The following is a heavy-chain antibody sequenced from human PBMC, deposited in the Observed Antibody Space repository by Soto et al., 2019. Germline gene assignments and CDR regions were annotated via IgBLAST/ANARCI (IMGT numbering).Heavy chain of an antibody. CDR1: GYTFTSYD. D-gene: IGHD1-20*01. CDR2: MNPNSGNT. V-gene: IGHV1-8*01. J-gene: IGHJ5*02. Sequence: QVQLVQSGAEVKKPGATVKVSCKASGYTFTSYDINWERQATGQGFEWMGGMNPNSGNTGNAQKFQGRVTMTRHTSISTAYMELSRLRSEDTAVYYCAREGASDNWKDWFDPWGQGTLVTVSS. CDR3: AREGASDNWKDWFDP.